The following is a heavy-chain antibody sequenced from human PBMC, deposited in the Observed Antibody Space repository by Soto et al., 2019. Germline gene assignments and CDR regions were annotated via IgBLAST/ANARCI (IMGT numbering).Heavy chain of an antibody. J-gene: IGHJ4*02. CDR1: GFTFSDYY. CDR3: ARDRHDYGDSPFDY. V-gene: IGHV3-11*06. D-gene: IGHD4-17*01. Sequence: GGSLRLSCAASGFTFSDYYMSWIRQAPGKGLEWVSYISSSSSYTNNADSVKGRFTISRDNAKNSLYLQMNSLRAEDTAVYYCARDRHDYGDSPFDYWGQGTLVTVSS. CDR2: ISSSSSYT.